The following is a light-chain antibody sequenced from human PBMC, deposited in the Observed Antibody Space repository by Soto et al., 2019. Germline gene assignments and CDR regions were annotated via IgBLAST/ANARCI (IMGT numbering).Light chain of an antibody. Sequence: ERVMTQAPATLSVSPGERATLSCRAGQSVSSDLAWYQQKPGQGPRLLIYGAFNRATGVPARFSGSGSGTESTITISSLQSEDFAVYYCQQYNNWPLTFGGGTKVEIK. J-gene: IGKJ4*01. V-gene: IGKV3-15*01. CDR3: QQYNNWPLT. CDR1: QSVSSD. CDR2: GAF.